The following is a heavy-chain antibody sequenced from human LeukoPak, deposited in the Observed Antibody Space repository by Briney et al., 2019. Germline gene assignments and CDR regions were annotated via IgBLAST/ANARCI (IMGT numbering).Heavy chain of an antibody. CDR1: GFTFSSYA. Sequence: GRSLRLSCAASGFTFSSYAMHWVRQAPGKGLEWVAVIWYDGSNKYYADSVKGRFTISRDNSKNTLYLQMNSLRAEDTAVYYCARGDLRVLFDYWGQGTLVTVSS. CDR2: IWYDGSNK. V-gene: IGHV3-33*08. J-gene: IGHJ4*02. CDR3: ARGDLRVLFDY.